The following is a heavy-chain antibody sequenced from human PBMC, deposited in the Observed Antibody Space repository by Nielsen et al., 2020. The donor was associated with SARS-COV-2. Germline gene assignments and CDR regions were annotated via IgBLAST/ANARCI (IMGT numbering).Heavy chain of an antibody. V-gene: IGHV1-69*04. Sequence: SVKVSCKASGGTFNNSAITWVRQAPGQGLEWMGRIIPMLGIINTAQKFQTRVNITADLSTSTAYMELSGLRSEDTAVYYCARRRNSGYDNWGRGTLVTVSS. CDR3: ARRRNSGYDN. CDR1: GGTFNNSA. D-gene: IGHD5-12*01. CDR2: IIPMLGII. J-gene: IGHJ4*02.